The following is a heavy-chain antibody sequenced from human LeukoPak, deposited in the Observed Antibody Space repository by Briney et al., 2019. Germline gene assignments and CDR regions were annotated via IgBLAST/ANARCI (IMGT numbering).Heavy chain of an antibody. Sequence: ASVKVSCKTSGYAFTDYDVHWVRQAPGQGLEWMGWINPNSASTNYAQRLQGRVTFTRDTSLSIAYMELTNLTSEDAAVYFCARGDFGETNTAFDVWGRGTLVAVSS. V-gene: IGHV1-8*03. CDR3: ARGDFGETNTAFDV. CDR1: GYAFTDYD. D-gene: IGHD4-17*01. CDR2: INPNSAST. J-gene: IGHJ3*01.